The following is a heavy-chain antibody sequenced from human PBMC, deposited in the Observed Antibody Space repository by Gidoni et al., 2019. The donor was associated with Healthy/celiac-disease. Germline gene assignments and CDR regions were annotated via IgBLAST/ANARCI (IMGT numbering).Heavy chain of an antibody. J-gene: IGHJ4*02. D-gene: IGHD3-3*01. Sequence: QLQLQESGPGLVKPSETLSLTCTVSGGSISSSSYYWGWIRQPPGKGLEWIGSIYYSGSTYYNPSLKSRVTISVDTSKNQFSLKLSSVTAADTAVYYCARYTIEGFLKSPHYFDYWGQGTLVTVSS. V-gene: IGHV4-39*01. CDR3: ARYTIEGFLKSPHYFDY. CDR2: IYYSGST. CDR1: GGSISSSSYY.